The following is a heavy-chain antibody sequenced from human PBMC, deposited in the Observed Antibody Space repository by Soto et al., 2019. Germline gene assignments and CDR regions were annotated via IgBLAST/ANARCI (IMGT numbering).Heavy chain of an antibody. CDR3: ARHPRDGYNYGGSGIFDF. D-gene: IGHD5-12*01. J-gene: IGHJ4*02. Sequence: QLQLQESGPGLVKPSETLSLTCTVSGGSVSSSTDWWGWIRQPPGKGLEWIGDGYYSGSTYYNPSLTSRVTISADTSQNQFSLKLSSVTAADTAVYYCARHPRDGYNYGGSGIFDFWGQGTLVTVSS. CDR2: GYYSGST. V-gene: IGHV4-39*01. CDR1: GGSVSSSTDW.